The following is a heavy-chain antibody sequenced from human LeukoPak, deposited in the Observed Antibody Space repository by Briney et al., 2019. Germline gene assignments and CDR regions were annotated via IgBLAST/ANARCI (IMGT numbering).Heavy chain of an antibody. Sequence: ASVKVSCKASGYTFTSYDINWVRQATGQGLEWMGIINPSGGSTSYAQKFQGRVTMTRDMSTSTVYMELSSLRSEDTAVYYCARGETTVVTSREPTFDYWGQGTLVTVSS. J-gene: IGHJ4*02. CDR2: INPSGGST. D-gene: IGHD4-23*01. V-gene: IGHV1-46*01. CDR3: ARGETTVVTSREPTFDY. CDR1: GYTFTSYD.